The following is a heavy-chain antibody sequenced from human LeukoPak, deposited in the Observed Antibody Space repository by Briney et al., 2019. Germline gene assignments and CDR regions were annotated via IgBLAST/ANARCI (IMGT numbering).Heavy chain of an antibody. Sequence: GGSLRLSCAASGFTVSSNYMSWVRQAPGKGLEWVSVIYSGGSTYYADSVKGRFTISRDNSKNTLYLQMNSLRAEDTAVYYCAKSRGSGLFDYWGQGTLITVAS. CDR1: GFTVSSNY. CDR3: AKSRGSGLFDY. D-gene: IGHD3-10*01. V-gene: IGHV3-53*01. J-gene: IGHJ4*02. CDR2: IYSGGST.